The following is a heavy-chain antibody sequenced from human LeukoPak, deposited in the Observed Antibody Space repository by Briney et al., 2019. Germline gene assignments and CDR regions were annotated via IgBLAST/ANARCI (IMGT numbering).Heavy chain of an antibody. CDR2: INPSGGST. J-gene: IGHJ3*02. V-gene: IGHV1-46*01. CDR3: ARGGFNYNILTGAFDI. D-gene: IGHD3-9*01. CDR1: GYTFTSYY. Sequence: ASVKVSCEASGYTFTSYYIHWVRQAPGQGLEWMGIINPSGGSTNYAQKFQGRVTITRDTSTSTVYMDLSSLRSEDTAVYYCARGGFNYNILTGAFDIWGQGTMVTVSS.